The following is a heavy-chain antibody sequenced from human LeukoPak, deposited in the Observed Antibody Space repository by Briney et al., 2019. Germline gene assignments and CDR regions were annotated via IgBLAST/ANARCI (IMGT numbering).Heavy chain of an antibody. Sequence: PSETLSLTCTVSGYSINSGHYRGWIRQPPGKRLEWIGSIYYSGNTYYNPTLKSRITISVDTSKNQFSLNLTSVTAADAAVYYCARDLGYSGFDWAPWGQGTLVTVSS. CDR3: ARDLGYSGFDWAP. CDR2: IYYSGNT. D-gene: IGHD5-12*01. CDR1: GYSINSGHY. J-gene: IGHJ5*02. V-gene: IGHV4-38-2*02.